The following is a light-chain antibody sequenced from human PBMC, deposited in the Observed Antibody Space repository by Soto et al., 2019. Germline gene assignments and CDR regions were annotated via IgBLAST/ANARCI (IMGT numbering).Light chain of an antibody. CDR3: GAWDDSLSAGV. V-gene: IGLV1-51*02. J-gene: IGLJ2*01. CDR2: KDD. CDR1: SSNIGNNY. Sequence: QSVLTQPPSVSAAPGQRVTISCSGSSSNIGNNYVSWYRQFPGTAPKLLICKDDKRTPGIPDRFSGSKSGSSATLAITGIKIGDEADYYCGAWDDSLSAGVFGGGTKVTVL.